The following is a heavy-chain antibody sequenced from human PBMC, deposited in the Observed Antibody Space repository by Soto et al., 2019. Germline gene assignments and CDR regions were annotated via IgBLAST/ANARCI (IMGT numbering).Heavy chain of an antibody. Sequence: KPSETLSLTCAVSGYSISSGYYWGWIRQPPGKGLEWIGSIYHSGSTYYNPSLKSRVTISVDTSKNQFSLKLSSVTAADTAVYYCARDKISGWYHKFDYWGQGTLVTVSS. V-gene: IGHV4-38-2*02. CDR2: IYHSGST. CDR1: GYSISSGYY. J-gene: IGHJ4*02. CDR3: ARDKISGWYHKFDY. D-gene: IGHD6-19*01.